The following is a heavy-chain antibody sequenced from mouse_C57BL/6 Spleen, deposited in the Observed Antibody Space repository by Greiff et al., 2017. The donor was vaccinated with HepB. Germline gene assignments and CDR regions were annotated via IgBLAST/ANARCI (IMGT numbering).Heavy chain of an antibody. CDR2: IDPSDSYT. CDR3: DRSGWEFGY. Sequence: VQLQQPGAELVKPGASVKLSCKASGYTFTSYWMQWVKQRPGQGLEWIGEIDPSDSYTNYNQKFKGKATLTVDTSSSTAYMQLSSLTSEDSAVYYCDRSGWEFGYWGEGTLAAVSA. CDR1: GYTFTSYW. D-gene: IGHD3-2*02. V-gene: IGHV1-50*01. J-gene: IGHJ3*01.